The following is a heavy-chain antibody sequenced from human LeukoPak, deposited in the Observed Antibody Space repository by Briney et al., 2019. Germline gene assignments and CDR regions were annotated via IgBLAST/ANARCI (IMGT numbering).Heavy chain of an antibody. D-gene: IGHD6-19*01. CDR3: ARGNGQQWLYSMDDAFDI. V-gene: IGHV3-7*01. CDR1: GFTFSSYA. J-gene: IGHJ3*02. Sequence: GGSLILSCAASGFTFSSYAMSWVRHAPGKGLEWVANIKEDGSEKYYVDSVKGRFTTSRDNAKNSLYLQMNSLRAEDTAVYYCARGNGQQWLYSMDDAFDIWGQGTMVTVSS. CDR2: IKEDGSEK.